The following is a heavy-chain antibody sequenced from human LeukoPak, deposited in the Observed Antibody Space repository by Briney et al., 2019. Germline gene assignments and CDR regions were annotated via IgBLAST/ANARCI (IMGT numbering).Heavy chain of an antibody. J-gene: IGHJ4*02. CDR2: INWSVGST. CDR1: GFTFDDYG. V-gene: IGHV3-20*04. D-gene: IGHD2-2*01. Sequence: GGCLRLSCAASGFTFDDYGMSWVRQAPGKGLEWVSGINWSVGSTGYADSVKGRFTISRDNAKNSLYLQMNSLRAEDTALYYCARGYCSSTSCYFDYWGQGTPVSVSS. CDR3: ARGYCSSTSCYFDY.